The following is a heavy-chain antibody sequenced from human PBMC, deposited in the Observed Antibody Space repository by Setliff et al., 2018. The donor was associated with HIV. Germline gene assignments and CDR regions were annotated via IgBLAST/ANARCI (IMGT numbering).Heavy chain of an antibody. D-gene: IGHD3-22*01. V-gene: IGHV4-39*07. CDR3: ARGFGDYYDSSGYYYSAPWGFWFDP. Sequence: PSETLSLTCTVSGGSISSRSYYWGWIRQPPGKGLEWIGSIYQSGSTYYNPSLKSRVTIFIDTSKNQFSLKLSSVTAADTAVYYCARGFGDYYDSSGYYYSAPWGFWFDPWGQGTLVTVSS. J-gene: IGHJ5*02. CDR2: IYQSGST. CDR1: GGSISSRSYY.